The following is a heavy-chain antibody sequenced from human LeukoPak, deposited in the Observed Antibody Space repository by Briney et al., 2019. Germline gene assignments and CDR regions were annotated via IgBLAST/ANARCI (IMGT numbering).Heavy chain of an antibody. CDR3: ARERGYCSGGSCYKGKGAFDI. Sequence: GGSLRLSCAASGFTFSSYSMNWVRQAPGKGLEWVSSISSSSSYIYYADSVKGRFIISRDNAKNSLYLQMNSLRAEDTAVYYCARERGYCSGGSCYKGKGAFDIWGQGTMVTVSS. CDR2: ISSSSSYI. V-gene: IGHV3-21*01. CDR1: GFTFSSYS. J-gene: IGHJ3*02. D-gene: IGHD2-15*01.